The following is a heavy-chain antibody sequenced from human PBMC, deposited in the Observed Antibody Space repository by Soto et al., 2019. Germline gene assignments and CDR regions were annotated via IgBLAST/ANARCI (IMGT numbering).Heavy chain of an antibody. V-gene: IGHV3-33*01. CDR3: AGSPPGVAGRYYFDY. CDR2: IWYDGSNK. D-gene: IGHD6-6*01. Sequence: GGSLRLSCAASLFAFSNYGMHWVRQAPGKGLAWVALIWYDGSNKYYADSVKGRFTISRDNSKNTLYLQMNSLRAEDTAVYYCAGSPPGVAGRYYFDYWGQGALVTVSS. CDR1: LFAFSNYG. J-gene: IGHJ4*02.